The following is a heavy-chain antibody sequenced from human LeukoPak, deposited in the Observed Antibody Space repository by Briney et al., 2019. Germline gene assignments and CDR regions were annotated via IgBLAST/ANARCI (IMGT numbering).Heavy chain of an antibody. CDR2: ISYDGSNK. D-gene: IGHD5-18*01. V-gene: IGHV3-30-3*01. CDR3: ATQLWTD. J-gene: IGHJ4*02. Sequence: GGSLRLSCAASGFTFSSYAMHWVRQAPGKGLEWVAVISYDGSNKYYADSVKGRFTISRDNSKNTLYLQMNSLRAEDTAVYYCATQLWTDWGQGTLVTVSS. CDR1: GFTFSSYA.